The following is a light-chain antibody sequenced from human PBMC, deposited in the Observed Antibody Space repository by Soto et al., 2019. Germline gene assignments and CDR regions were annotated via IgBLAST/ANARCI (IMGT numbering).Light chain of an antibody. CDR1: QSISTY. Sequence: DIQMTQSPSSLSVSIGDRVTITCRASQSISTYLNWYEQKPGKAPNLLIYGASTLQSGVPSRFSGGGSGTYFTLTSSGLQPEDFGSYYFQQSYTSPVTFGGGTKVEIK. V-gene: IGKV1-39*01. CDR2: GAS. CDR3: QQSYTSPVT. J-gene: IGKJ4*01.